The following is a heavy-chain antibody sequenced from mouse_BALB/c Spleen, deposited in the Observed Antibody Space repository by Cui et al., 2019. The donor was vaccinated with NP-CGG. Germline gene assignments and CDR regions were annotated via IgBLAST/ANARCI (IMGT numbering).Heavy chain of an antibody. J-gene: IGHJ2*01. CDR1: GYTFTNYL. V-gene: IGHV1-72*01. CDR2: IDPNSGGT. CDR3: ARYDYYGSSYFDY. Sequence: QVQLQQPGAEFVKPGASVKLSCKASGYTFTNYLMHWVKQRPGRGLEWIGRIDPNSGGTKYNEKFKNKATLTVDKPSSTAYMQLYSLTSEDSAVYFCARYDYYGSSYFDYWGQGTTLTVSS. D-gene: IGHD1-1*01.